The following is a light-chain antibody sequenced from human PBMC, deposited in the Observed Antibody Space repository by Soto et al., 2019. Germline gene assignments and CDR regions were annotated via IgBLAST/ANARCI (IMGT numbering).Light chain of an antibody. Sequence: DIQMTQSPSTLSGSVGDRGTITCRASQTISSWLAWYQQKPGKAPKLLIYKASTLKSGVPSRFSGSGSGTEFTLTISSLQPDDFETYYCQHYNSYSEAFGQGTKVDIK. CDR3: QHYNSYSEA. J-gene: IGKJ1*01. CDR2: KAS. V-gene: IGKV1-5*03. CDR1: QTISSW.